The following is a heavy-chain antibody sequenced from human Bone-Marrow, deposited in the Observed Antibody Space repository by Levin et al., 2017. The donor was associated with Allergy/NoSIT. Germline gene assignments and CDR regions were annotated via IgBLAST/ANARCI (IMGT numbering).Heavy chain of an antibody. J-gene: IGHJ5*01. CDR2: MFAGGAA. Sequence: SQTLSLPCTVSGDSISNTHHYWSWIRQPAGKGLEWIGRMFAGGAATYKRSLRSRVTISIDTSKNQFSLKLTSVTAADTAVYYCARDETVNSGHVGWFDSWGQGTLVTVSS. CDR1: GDSISNTHHY. CDR3: ARDETVNSGHVGWFDS. D-gene: IGHD1-26*01. V-gene: IGHV4-61*02.